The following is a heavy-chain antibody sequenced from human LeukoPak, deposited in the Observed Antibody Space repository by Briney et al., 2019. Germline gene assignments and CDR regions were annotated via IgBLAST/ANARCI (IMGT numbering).Heavy chain of an antibody. CDR1: GGSFSGYY. Sequence: SETLSLTCAIYGGSFSGYYWSWIRQPPGKGLEWIGEINHSGSTNYNPSLKSRVTISVDTSKNQFSLKLSSVTTADTAVYYCARGRAYCGGDCYAPKYYFDYWGQGTLVTVSS. CDR3: ARGRAYCGGDCYAPKYYFDY. V-gene: IGHV4-34*01. J-gene: IGHJ4*02. CDR2: INHSGST. D-gene: IGHD2-21*02.